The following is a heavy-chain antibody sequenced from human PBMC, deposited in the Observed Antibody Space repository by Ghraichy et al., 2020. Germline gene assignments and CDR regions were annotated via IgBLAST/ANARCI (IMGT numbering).Heavy chain of an antibody. V-gene: IGHV3-30*18. CDR2: ITSDGGIK. D-gene: IGHD3-10*01. CDR1: GFTFSNYG. J-gene: IGHJ6*02. Sequence: LSLTCAASGFTFSNYGIYWVRQAPGKGLEWVALITSDGGIKFYADSVKGRFTISRDNSKNTLYLQMNSLRPDDTAMYYCTKGGDMDVWGQGTTVTVSS. CDR3: TKGGDMDV.